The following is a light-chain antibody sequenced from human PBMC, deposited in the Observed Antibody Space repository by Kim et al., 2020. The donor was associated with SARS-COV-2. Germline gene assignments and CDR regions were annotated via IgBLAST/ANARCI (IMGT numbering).Light chain of an antibody. CDR2: GNT. CDR1: SSNIGAGYD. J-gene: IGLJ1*01. Sequence: GQRVTISCTGSSSNIGAGYDVHWYQQLPGTAPKLLIYGNTSRPSGVPDRFSGSRSGTSASLAITGLQAEDESDYYCQSYDSSLSGYVFGTGTKVTVL. V-gene: IGLV1-40*01. CDR3: QSYDSSLSGYV.